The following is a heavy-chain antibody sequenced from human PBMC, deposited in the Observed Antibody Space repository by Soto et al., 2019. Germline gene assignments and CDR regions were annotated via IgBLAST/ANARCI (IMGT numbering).Heavy chain of an antibody. J-gene: IGHJ4*02. CDR1: GGTFSSDS. V-gene: IGHV1-69*12. Sequence: QVQLVQSGAEVKKPGSSVKVSCKASGGTFSSDSFSWVRQAPGQGLEWMGGIIPMFDTPIDAQKFQDRVTITADDSTSTAYMQLSSLRSGDTAVSYWARSGGLDRDFNYWGQGSLVTVSS. CDR3: ARSGGLDRDFNY. D-gene: IGHD2-15*01. CDR2: IIPMFDTP.